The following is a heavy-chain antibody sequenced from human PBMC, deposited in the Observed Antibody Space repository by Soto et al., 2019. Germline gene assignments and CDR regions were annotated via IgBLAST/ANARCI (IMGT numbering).Heavy chain of an antibody. J-gene: IGHJ4*02. CDR2: IYYSGTT. CDR1: GGSISNHY. D-gene: IGHD5-12*01. CDR3: ARRDGFNLPYFDQ. V-gene: IGHV4-59*11. Sequence: SETLSLTCTVSGGSISNHYWTWIRQPPGKGLEWIGYIYYSGTTNYNPSLKSRVTISVDTSKNQFSLNLSSVTAADTAVYYCARRDGFNLPYFDQWGQGTLVTVSS.